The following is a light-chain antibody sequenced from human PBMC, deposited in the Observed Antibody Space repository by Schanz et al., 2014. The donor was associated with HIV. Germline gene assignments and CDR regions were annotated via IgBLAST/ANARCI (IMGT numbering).Light chain of an antibody. J-gene: IGKJ1*01. Sequence: EIVLTQSPGTLSLSPGEVGTLSCRASQSISTHLAWYQQKPGQAPTLLIYGASKRATGIPDRFIGGGSGTDFTLTINRLEPEDFAVYYCQQYNNWPPAFGQGTKVEIK. V-gene: IGKV3D-15*01. CDR1: QSISTH. CDR2: GAS. CDR3: QQYNNWPPA.